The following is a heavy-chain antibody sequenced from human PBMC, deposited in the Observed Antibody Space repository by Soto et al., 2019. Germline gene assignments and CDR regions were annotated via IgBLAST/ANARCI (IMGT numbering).Heavy chain of an antibody. CDR1: GGTFSSYA. CDR3: AREWVVVVSTYYYYGMDV. V-gene: IGHV1-69*01. CDR2: IIPIFGTA. D-gene: IGHD2-15*01. J-gene: IGHJ6*02. Sequence: QVQLVQSGAEVKKPGSSVKVSCKASGGTFSSYAISWVRQAPGQGLEWMGGIIPIFGTANYAQKFQGRVTITADESTRTAYMELSSLRSEDTAVYYCAREWVVVVSTYYYYGMDVWGQGTTVTVSS.